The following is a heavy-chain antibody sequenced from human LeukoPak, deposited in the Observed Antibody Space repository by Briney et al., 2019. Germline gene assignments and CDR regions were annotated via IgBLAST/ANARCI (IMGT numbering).Heavy chain of an antibody. D-gene: IGHD6-6*01. V-gene: IGHV3-23*01. CDR2: ISGSGGST. CDR1: GFTFSSYA. J-gene: IGHJ4*02. CDR3: VPASIAAIDY. Sequence: GGSLRLSCAASGFTFSSYAMSWVRQAPGKGLEWVSAISGSGGSTYYADSVKGRFTISRDNSKITLYPQMNSLRAEDTAVYYCVPASIAAIDYWGQGTLVTVSS.